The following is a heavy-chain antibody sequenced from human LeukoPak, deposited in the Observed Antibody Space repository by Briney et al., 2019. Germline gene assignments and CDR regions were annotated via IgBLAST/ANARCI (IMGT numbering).Heavy chain of an antibody. V-gene: IGHV1-46*01. CDR1: GYTFTTYY. CDR3: ALYSSTWY. CDR2: INPTGGST. J-gene: IGHJ4*02. D-gene: IGHD6-13*01. Sequence: ASVTVSCQASGYTFTTYYIHWVRQAPGQGLEWMGIINPTGGSTTYAQQVQGRVTMTRDTSTSTVFMEVNSLRSEDTAVYYGALYSSTWYWGQGTLVTVSS.